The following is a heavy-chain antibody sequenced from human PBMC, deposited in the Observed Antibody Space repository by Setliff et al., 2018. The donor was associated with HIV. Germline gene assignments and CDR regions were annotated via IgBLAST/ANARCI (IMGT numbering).Heavy chain of an antibody. CDR1: GDSVNDRSYF. CDR2: FYYNGDS. D-gene: IGHD6-19*01. CDR3: VRLYSSGWPRISYFDF. Sequence: SETLSLTCTVSGDSVNDRSYFWGWIRQPPGKGLEWIGTFYYNGDSRYNPSLKSRVTMSVDTSENQFSLKLSSVTAADTATYYCVRLYSSGWPRISYFDFWGQGTLVTVSS. V-gene: IGHV4-39*01. J-gene: IGHJ4*02.